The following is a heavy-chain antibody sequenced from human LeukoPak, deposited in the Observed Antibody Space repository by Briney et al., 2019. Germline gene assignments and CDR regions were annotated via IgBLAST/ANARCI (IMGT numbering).Heavy chain of an antibody. Sequence: PGGSLRLSCAASGFTFSSYAMSWVRQAPGKGLEWVSLISGSGGSTYYADSVKGRFTISRDNSKNTLSLQINSLRAEDTAVFYCAKVRTGSGGYTYGVDYWGQGNPGHRLL. CDR3: AKVRTGSGGYTYGVDY. CDR2: ISGSGGST. D-gene: IGHD5-18*01. V-gene: IGHV3-23*01. J-gene: IGHJ4*02. CDR1: GFTFSSYA.